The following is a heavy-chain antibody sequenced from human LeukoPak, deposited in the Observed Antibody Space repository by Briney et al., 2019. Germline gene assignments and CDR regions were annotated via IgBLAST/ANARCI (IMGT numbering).Heavy chain of an antibody. J-gene: IGHJ6*03. CDR1: GYTFSSYS. CDR3: ARDRYYYYYMDV. V-gene: IGHV3-21*01. Sequence: GGSLRLSCAASGYTFSSYSMNWVRQAPGKGLEWVSSISSSSSYIYYADSVKGRFTISRDNAKNSLYLQMNSLRAEDTAVYYCARDRYYYYYMDVWGKGTTVTVSS. CDR2: ISSSSSYI.